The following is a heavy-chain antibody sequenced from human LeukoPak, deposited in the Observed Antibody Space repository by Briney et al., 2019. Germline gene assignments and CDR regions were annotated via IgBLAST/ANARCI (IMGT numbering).Heavy chain of an antibody. J-gene: IGHJ4*02. V-gene: IGHV3-11*06. Sequence: KPGGSLRLSCAASGFTFSDYYMSWIRQAPGKGLEWVSDISSTSIYTNYADSVKGRFTISRDNAKNSLYLQMNSLRAEDTAVYYCARWYYYESRGYLDYWGQGTLVTVSS. D-gene: IGHD3-22*01. CDR3: ARWYYYESRGYLDY. CDR2: ISSTSIYT. CDR1: GFTFSDYY.